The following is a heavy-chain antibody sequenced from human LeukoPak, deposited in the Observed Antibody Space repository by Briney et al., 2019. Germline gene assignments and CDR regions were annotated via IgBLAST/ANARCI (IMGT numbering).Heavy chain of an antibody. CDR2: IYPGDSDT. Sequence: GESLKISCQGSGYSFTTYWIGWVRQMPGRGLEWMGIIYPGDSDTRYSPSFQGQVTISADKSISTAYLQWSSLKASDTAMYYCARQFRDSSGYYSYYFEYWGQGTLVTVSS. V-gene: IGHV5-51*01. CDR3: ARQFRDSSGYYSYYFEY. D-gene: IGHD3-22*01. J-gene: IGHJ4*02. CDR1: GYSFTTYW.